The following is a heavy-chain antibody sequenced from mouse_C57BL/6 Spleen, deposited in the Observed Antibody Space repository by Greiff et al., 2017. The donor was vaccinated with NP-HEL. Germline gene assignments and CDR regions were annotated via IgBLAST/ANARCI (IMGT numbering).Heavy chain of an antibody. D-gene: IGHD2-4*01. Sequence: VQLQQPGAELVKPGASVKMSCKASGYTFTSYWITWVKQRPGQGLEWIGDIYPGSGSTNYNEKFKSKATLTVDTSSSTAYMQLSSLTSEDSAVYYCASQYYDERPYYAMDYWGQGTSVTVSS. CDR2: IYPGSGST. V-gene: IGHV1-55*01. CDR3: ASQYYDERPYYAMDY. J-gene: IGHJ4*01. CDR1: GYTFTSYW.